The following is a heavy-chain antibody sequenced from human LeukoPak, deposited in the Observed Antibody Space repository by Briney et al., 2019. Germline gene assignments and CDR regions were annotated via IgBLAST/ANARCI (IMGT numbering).Heavy chain of an antibody. V-gene: IGHV4-30-4*01. J-gene: IGHJ5*02. CDR3: ARYGSGSTWFDP. CDR2: INYSGST. D-gene: IGHD3-10*01. CDR1: GGSISSDNYQ. Sequence: SETLSLTCTVSGGSISSDNYQWRWIRQPPGKGLEWIGYINYSGSTYYNPSLKSRVTISVDTSKNHFSLKLSSVTAADTAVYYCARYGSGSTWFDPWGQGTLVTVSS.